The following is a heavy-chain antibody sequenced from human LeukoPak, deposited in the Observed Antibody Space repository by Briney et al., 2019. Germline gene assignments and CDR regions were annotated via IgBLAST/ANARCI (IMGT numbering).Heavy chain of an antibody. CDR3: AKDPPRRGRIAAADHSYYFDY. V-gene: IGHV3-23*01. CDR1: GFTFSSYA. J-gene: IGHJ4*02. Sequence: GGSLRLSCAASGFTFSSYAMSWVRQAPGKGLEWVSAISGSGGSTYYADSVKGRFTISRDNSKNTLYLQMNSLRAEDTAVYYCAKDPPRRGRIAAADHSYYFDYWGQGTLVTVSS. CDR2: ISGSGGST. D-gene: IGHD6-13*01.